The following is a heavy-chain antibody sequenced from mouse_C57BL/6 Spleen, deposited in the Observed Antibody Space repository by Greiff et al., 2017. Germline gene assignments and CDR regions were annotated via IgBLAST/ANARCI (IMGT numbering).Heavy chain of an antibody. D-gene: IGHD2-1*01. CDR1: GYTFTDYN. V-gene: IGHV1-18*01. CDR3: AKNDDGNYPHYYYDLDG. Sequence: VQLQQSGPELVKPGASVKISCKASGYTFTDYNMDWVKQSHGKSLEWIGDINPNNGGTIYNQKFKGKATLTVDKSSSTAYMELRSLTSEDTAVYYCAKNDDGNYPHYYYDLDGGGQGTSVTVAS. J-gene: IGHJ4*01. CDR2: INPNNGGT.